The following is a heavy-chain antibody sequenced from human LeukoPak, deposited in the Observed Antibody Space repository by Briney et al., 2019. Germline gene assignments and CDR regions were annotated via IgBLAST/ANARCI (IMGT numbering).Heavy chain of an antibody. CDR2: IYYSGST. CDR3: ARERGITPYYFDY. J-gene: IGHJ4*02. CDR1: GGSISSSNW. Sequence: SETLSLTCAVSGGSISSSNWWSWVRQPPGKGLEWIGYIYYSGSTNYNPSLKSRVTISVDTSKNQFSLKLSSVTAADTAVYYCARERGITPYYFDYWGQGTLVTVSS. D-gene: IGHD3-10*01. V-gene: IGHV4-4*02.